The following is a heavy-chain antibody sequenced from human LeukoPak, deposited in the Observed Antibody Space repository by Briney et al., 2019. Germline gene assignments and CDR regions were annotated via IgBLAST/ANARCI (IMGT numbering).Heavy chain of an antibody. J-gene: IGHJ4*02. CDR1: GGSLSSSSYY. D-gene: IGHD2-15*01. CDR2: IFYSVVT. Sequence: SETLSLTCTVSGGSLSSSSYYWGWLRHPPGKGLEWIGCIFYSVVTHYKASLKSRITMSVDTSKNQFSLRLSSVSAADTAVFCCARQERYCSGGNCYKYFDYWGRGTQVTVSS. CDR3: ARQERYCSGGNCYKYFDY. V-gene: IGHV4-39*01.